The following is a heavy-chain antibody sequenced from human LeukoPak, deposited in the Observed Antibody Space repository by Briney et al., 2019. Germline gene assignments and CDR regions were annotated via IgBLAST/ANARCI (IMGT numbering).Heavy chain of an antibody. J-gene: IGHJ4*02. CDR1: GGTFSSYA. Sequence: ASVKVSCKASGGTFSSYAISWVRQVPGQGLEWMGGIIPIFGTANYAQKFQGRVTITTDESTSTAYMELSSLRSEDTAVYYCARGYSGYVPFDYWGQGTLVTVSS. CDR3: ARGYSGYVPFDY. CDR2: IIPIFGTA. D-gene: IGHD5-12*01. V-gene: IGHV1-69*05.